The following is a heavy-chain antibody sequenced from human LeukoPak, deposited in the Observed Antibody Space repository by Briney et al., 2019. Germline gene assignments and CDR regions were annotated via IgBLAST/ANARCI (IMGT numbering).Heavy chain of an antibody. CDR1: GGSISSYY. CDR2: IYYSGST. Sequence: PSETLSLTCTVSGGSISSYYWSWIRQPPGKGLEWIGYIYYSGSTNYNPSLKGRVTISVDTSKNQFSLKLSSVTAADRAVYYCARHTAMVHRIDPWGQGTLVTVSS. D-gene: IGHD5-18*01. V-gene: IGHV4-59*08. CDR3: ARHTAMVHRIDP. J-gene: IGHJ5*02.